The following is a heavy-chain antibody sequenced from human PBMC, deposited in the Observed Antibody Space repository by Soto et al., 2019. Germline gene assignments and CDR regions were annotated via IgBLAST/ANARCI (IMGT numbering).Heavy chain of an antibody. CDR2: ISAYNGNT. V-gene: IGHV1-18*01. D-gene: IGHD3-10*01. Sequence: ASVELCCTDSGYTKDSCGMRWVRQAPGQGLEWMGWISAYNGNTNYAQKLQGRVTMTTDTSTSTAYMELRSLRSDDTAVYYCATGRGVLWFDPWGQGTLVTVS. CDR3: ATGRGVLWFDP. J-gene: IGHJ5*02. CDR1: GYTKDSCG.